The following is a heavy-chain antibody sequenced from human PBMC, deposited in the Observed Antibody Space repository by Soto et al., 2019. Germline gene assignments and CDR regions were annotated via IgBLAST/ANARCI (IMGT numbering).Heavy chain of an antibody. D-gene: IGHD3-9*01. J-gene: IGHJ6*03. Sequence: QLQLQESGPGLVKPSETLSLTCTVSGGSISSSSYYWGWIRQPPGKGLEWIGSIYYSGSTYYNPSLKSRVTISVDTSKNQFSLKLRSVTAADTAVYYCARGHYYDILTGHQNPYYMDVWGKGTTVTVSS. CDR1: GGSISSSSYY. CDR2: IYYSGST. V-gene: IGHV4-39*01. CDR3: ARGHYYDILTGHQNPYYMDV.